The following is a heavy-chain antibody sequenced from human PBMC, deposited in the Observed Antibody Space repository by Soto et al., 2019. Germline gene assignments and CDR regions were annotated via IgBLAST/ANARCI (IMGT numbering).Heavy chain of an antibody. Sequence: GGSLRLSCAASGFTFSSYAMSWVRQAPGKGLEWVSAISGSGGSTYYADSVKGRFTISRDNSKNTLYLQMSSLRAEDTAVYYCAKVFYYYDSSGYYYFDYWGQGTLVTVSS. D-gene: IGHD3-22*01. CDR3: AKVFYYYDSSGYYYFDY. CDR1: GFTFSSYA. CDR2: ISGSGGST. V-gene: IGHV3-23*01. J-gene: IGHJ4*02.